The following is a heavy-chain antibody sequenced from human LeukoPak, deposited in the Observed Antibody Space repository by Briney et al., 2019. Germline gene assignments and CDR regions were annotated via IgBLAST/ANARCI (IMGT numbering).Heavy chain of an antibody. CDR3: ARVDYSNLFDY. Sequence: GGSLRLSCAASGFNFDDYGMSWVRQGPGKGLEWVSGINWDGSSTGYADSVKGRFTISRDNAKNSLYLQMNSLGVEDTALYYCARVDYSNLFDYWGQGTLVTVSS. D-gene: IGHD4-11*01. J-gene: IGHJ4*02. V-gene: IGHV3-20*04. CDR1: GFNFDDYG. CDR2: INWDGSST.